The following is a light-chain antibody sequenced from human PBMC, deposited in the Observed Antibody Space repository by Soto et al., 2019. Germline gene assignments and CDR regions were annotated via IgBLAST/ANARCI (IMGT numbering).Light chain of an antibody. CDR1: SSDVGGYNY. CDR2: EVS. J-gene: IGLJ1*01. CDR3: SSYTSRSTLDYV. Sequence: QSVLTQPASVSGSPGQSITISCTGTSSDVGGYNYVSWYQQHPGKAPKLMIYEVSNRPSGVSNRFSGSKSGNTASLPISGLQAEDEADYYCSSYTSRSTLDYVFGSGTKLTVL. V-gene: IGLV2-14*01.